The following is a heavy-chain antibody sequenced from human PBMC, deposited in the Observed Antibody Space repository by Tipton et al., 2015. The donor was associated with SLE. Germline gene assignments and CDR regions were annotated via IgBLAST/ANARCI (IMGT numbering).Heavy chain of an antibody. V-gene: IGHV4-39*01. CDR2: IHNSGRT. CDR1: GGSFSTYY. CDR3: ARRHWEALKGFDP. Sequence: TLSLTCAVYGGSFSTYYWTWIRHPPGKGLEWIGSIHNSGRTYYNPSLKSRVNISFFTSKNEISLELTSVTAADTAVYYCARRHWEALKGFDPWGQGALVTVSS. D-gene: IGHD1-26*01. J-gene: IGHJ5*02.